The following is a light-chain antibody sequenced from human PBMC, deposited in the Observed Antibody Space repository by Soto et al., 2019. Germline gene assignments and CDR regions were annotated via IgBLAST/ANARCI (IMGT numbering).Light chain of an antibody. Sequence: EIVLTQSPATLSLSPGERATLSCRASQSVSSYLAWYQQKPGQAPRLLIYDASNRATGIPARFSGSGSGTDVTRTISSLEPEDFAVYYCQQRSNWPPWTFGQGTKVEIK. CDR2: DAS. CDR3: QQRSNWPPWT. CDR1: QSVSSY. J-gene: IGKJ1*01. V-gene: IGKV3-11*01.